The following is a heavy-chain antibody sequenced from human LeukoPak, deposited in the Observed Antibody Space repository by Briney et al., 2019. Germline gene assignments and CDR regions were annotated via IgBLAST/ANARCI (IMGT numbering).Heavy chain of an antibody. V-gene: IGHV3-21*01. CDR3: ARDSHLTYSSSSGGVFDY. CDR2: ISSSSSYI. CDR1: GFTFSSYS. Sequence: PGGSLRLSCAASGFTFSSYSMNWVRQAPGKGLEWVSSISSSSSYIYYADSVKGRFTISRDNAKNSLYLQMNSLRAEDTAVYYCARDSHLTYSSSSGGVFDYWGQGTLVTVSS. J-gene: IGHJ4*02. D-gene: IGHD6-6*01.